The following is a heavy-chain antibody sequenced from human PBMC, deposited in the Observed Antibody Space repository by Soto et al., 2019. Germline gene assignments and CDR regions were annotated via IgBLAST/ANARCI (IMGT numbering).Heavy chain of an antibody. D-gene: IGHD2-2*01. CDR3: ARDPSEGRVGNWFES. CDR2: INSSTSYV. CDR1: GFTFSRYG. J-gene: IGHJ5*01. Sequence: GGSLRLSCAASGFTFSRYGMNWLRQAPGKGLEWVASINSSTSYVYYADSVKGRFSTSRDNAKNILYLEMYGLRTEDTAVYYCARDPSEGRVGNWFESWGQGTLVTVSS. V-gene: IGHV3-21*06.